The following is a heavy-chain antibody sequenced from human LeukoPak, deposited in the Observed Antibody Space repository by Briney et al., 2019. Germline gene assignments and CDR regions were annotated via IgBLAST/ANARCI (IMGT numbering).Heavy chain of an antibody. D-gene: IGHD4-17*01. V-gene: IGHV3-7*01. CDR1: GFTFTNAW. CDR3: ARVYGDYREDAFDI. Sequence: GGSLRLSCAASGFTFTNAWMSWVRQAPGKGLEWVANINQDGSEKYYVDSVKGRFTISRDNAKNSLYLQMNSLRAEDTAVYYCARVYGDYREDAFDIWGQGTMVTVSS. CDR2: INQDGSEK. J-gene: IGHJ3*02.